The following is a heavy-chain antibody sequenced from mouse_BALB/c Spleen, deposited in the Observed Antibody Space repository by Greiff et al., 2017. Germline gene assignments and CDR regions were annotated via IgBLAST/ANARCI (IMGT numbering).Heavy chain of an antibody. CDR3: ARTPPYDGYAMDY. J-gene: IGHJ4*01. CDR2: ILPGSGST. D-gene: IGHD2-12*01. V-gene: IGHV1-9*01. Sequence: VKVVESGAELMKPGASVKISCKATGYTFSSYWIEWVKQRPGHGLEWIGEILPGSGSTNYNEKFKGKATFTADTSSNTAYMQLSSLTSEDSAVYYCARTPPYDGYAMDYWGQGTSVTVSS. CDR1: GYTFSSYW.